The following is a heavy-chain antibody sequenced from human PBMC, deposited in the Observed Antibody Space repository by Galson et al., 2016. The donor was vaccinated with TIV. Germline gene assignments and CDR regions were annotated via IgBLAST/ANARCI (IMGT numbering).Heavy chain of an antibody. Sequence: SLRLSCAASGFTVSSNYMSWVRQAPGKGLEWVSVIYSAGSTYYADSVKGRFTISRDNSKNTLYLQMNSLRAEDTAVYYCARDRRTVTTRFFDYWGQGTLVTVSS. D-gene: IGHD4-17*01. CDR2: IYSAGST. CDR1: GFTVSSNY. J-gene: IGHJ4*02. V-gene: IGHV3-53*01. CDR3: ARDRRTVTTRFFDY.